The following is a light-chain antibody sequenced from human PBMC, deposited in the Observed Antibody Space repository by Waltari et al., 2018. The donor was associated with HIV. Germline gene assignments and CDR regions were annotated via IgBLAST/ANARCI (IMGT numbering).Light chain of an antibody. CDR3: QSADSNASLWV. CDR1: ALPKHY. Sequence: SYELTQPPSVSVSPGQTARITCSGVALPKHYAYWYQQRPGQAPGLVTHKDTERPSGIPGRFSGSSSGTTATLTIIGVQAQDEADYHCQSADSNASLWVFGGGTKLTVL. V-gene: IGLV3-25*03. J-gene: IGLJ3*02. CDR2: KDT.